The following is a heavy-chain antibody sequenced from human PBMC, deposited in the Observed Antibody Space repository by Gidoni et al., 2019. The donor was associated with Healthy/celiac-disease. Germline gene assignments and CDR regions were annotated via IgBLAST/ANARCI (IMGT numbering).Heavy chain of an antibody. CDR1: GFTFSSYA. V-gene: IGHV3-23*01. D-gene: IGHD1-26*01. CDR3: AKGASWSYSELDY. J-gene: IGHJ4*02. Sequence: EVQLLESGGGLVQTGGSLRLSCAASGFTFSSYAMSWVRQAPGKGLEWVSTISGSGGSTYYADSVKGRFTISRDNSTNTLYLQMNSLRAEDTAVFYCAKGASWSYSELDYWGQGILVTVSS. CDR2: ISGSGGST.